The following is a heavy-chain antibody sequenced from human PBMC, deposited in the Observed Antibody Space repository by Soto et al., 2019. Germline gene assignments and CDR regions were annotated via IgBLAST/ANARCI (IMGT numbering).Heavy chain of an antibody. Sequence: SVKVSCKASGGTFSSYAISWVRQAPGQGLEWMGGIIPIFGTANYAQKFQGRVTITADESTSTAYMELSSLRSEDTAVYYCARVLVRIAARPGELDPWGQGTLVTVYS. CDR3: ARVLVRIAARPGELDP. CDR1: GGTFSSYA. V-gene: IGHV1-69*13. CDR2: IIPIFGTA. J-gene: IGHJ5*02. D-gene: IGHD6-6*01.